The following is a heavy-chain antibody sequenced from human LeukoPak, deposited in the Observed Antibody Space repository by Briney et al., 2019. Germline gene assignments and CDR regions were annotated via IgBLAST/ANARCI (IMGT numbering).Heavy chain of an antibody. CDR3: ARLICSTSCYYYYYYYMDV. CDR1: GGPISSSSYY. V-gene: IGHV4-39*01. J-gene: IGHJ6*03. Sequence: SETLSLTCTVSGGPISSSSYYWGWIRQPPGKGLEWIGSIYYSGSTYYNPSLKSRVTISVDTSKNQFSLKLSSVTAADTAVYYCARLICSTSCYYYYYYYMDVWGKGTTVTVSS. D-gene: IGHD2-2*01. CDR2: IYYSGST.